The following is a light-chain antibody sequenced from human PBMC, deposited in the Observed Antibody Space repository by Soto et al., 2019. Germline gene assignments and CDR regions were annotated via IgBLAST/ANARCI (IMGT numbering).Light chain of an antibody. V-gene: IGKV3-15*01. Sequence: EIVMTQSPATLSVSPGERATLSCRASQSVSSNLAWYQQKPGQAPRRLIYGASTRATGIPARLSGSGSETEFTVAIISLQSEDFAIYYCQQYKNWPQTFGQGTKVEI. CDR1: QSVSSN. CDR2: GAS. CDR3: QQYKNWPQT. J-gene: IGKJ1*01.